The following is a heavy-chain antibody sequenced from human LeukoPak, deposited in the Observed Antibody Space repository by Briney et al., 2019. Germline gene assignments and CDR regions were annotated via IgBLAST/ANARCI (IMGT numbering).Heavy chain of an antibody. CDR1: GFTFSSYS. V-gene: IGHV3-21*01. CDR3: ASSIAAAGNFDY. J-gene: IGHJ4*02. CDR2: ISSSSSYI. D-gene: IGHD6-13*01. Sequence: GGSLRLSCAASGFTFSSYSMNWVRQAPGMGLEWVSSISSSSSYIYYADSLKGRFTISRDNAKNSLYLQMNSLRAEDTAVYYCASSIAAAGNFDYWGQGTLVTVSS.